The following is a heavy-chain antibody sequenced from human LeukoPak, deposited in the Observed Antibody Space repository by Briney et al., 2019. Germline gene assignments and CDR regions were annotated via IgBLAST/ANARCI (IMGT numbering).Heavy chain of an antibody. CDR1: GGSISSGDYY. D-gene: IGHD6-13*01. CDR3: ARHSPYSSSWYGSDY. CDR2: IYYSGST. V-gene: IGHV4-30-4*08. Sequence: PSQTLSLTCTVSGGSISSGDYYWSWIRQPPGKGLEWIGYIYYSGSTYYNPSLKSRVTISVDTSKNQFSLKLSSVTAADTAVYYCARHSPYSSSWYGSDYWGQGTLVTVSS. J-gene: IGHJ4*02.